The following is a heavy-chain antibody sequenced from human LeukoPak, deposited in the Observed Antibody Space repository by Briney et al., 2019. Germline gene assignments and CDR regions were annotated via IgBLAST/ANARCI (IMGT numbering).Heavy chain of an antibody. CDR2: ISYDGSNK. CDR3: ARDRIAAAGTDFDY. Sequence: PGRSLRLSCAASGFTFSSYAMHWVRQAPGKGLEWVAVISYDGSNKYYADSVKGRFTISRDNSKNTLYLQMNSLRAEDTAVYYCARDRIAAAGTDFDYWGQGTLVTVSS. V-gene: IGHV3-30-3*01. J-gene: IGHJ4*02. D-gene: IGHD6-13*01. CDR1: GFTFSSYA.